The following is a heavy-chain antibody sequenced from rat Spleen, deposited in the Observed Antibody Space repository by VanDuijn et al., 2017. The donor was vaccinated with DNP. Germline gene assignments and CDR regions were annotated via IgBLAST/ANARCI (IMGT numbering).Heavy chain of an antibody. V-gene: IGHV5S10*01. CDR1: GFTFSDYN. J-gene: IGHJ3*01. D-gene: IGHD5-1*01. CDR2: IIADGTWT. Sequence: EVQLVESGGGLVQPGRSLKFSCAASGFTFSDYNMAWVRQAPKKGLEWVATIIADGTWTYYRDSVKGRFTISRDNAISTLYLQMDSLRSEDTATYYCATYQTGSRGWFAYWGQGTLVTVSS. CDR3: ATYQTGSRGWFAY.